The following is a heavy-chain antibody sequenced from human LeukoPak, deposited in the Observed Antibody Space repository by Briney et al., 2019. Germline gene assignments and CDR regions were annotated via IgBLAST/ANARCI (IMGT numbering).Heavy chain of an antibody. D-gene: IGHD3-3*01. CDR3: AKGSGHYDFWSGYYDY. Sequence: PGGSLRLSCAASGFTFSSYAMNWVRQAPGKGLEWVSAISGSGGSTYNADSVKGRFTISRDNSKNTLYLQMNSLRAEDTAVYYCAKGSGHYDFWSGYYDYWGQGTLVTVSS. CDR1: GFTFSSYA. V-gene: IGHV3-23*01. J-gene: IGHJ4*02. CDR2: ISGSGGST.